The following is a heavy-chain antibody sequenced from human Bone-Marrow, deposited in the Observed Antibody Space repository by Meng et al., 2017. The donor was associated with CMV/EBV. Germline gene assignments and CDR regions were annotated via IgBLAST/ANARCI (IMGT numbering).Heavy chain of an antibody. D-gene: IGHD6-19*01. CDR1: GRSITSGDYY. V-gene: IGHV4-30-4*08. Sequence: SETLSLTCTVSGRSITSGDYYWSWIRQPPGKGLEWIGYIYYSGTTYYNPSLKSRLTISVDTSKNQFSLKLSYVTVADTAVYYCARDLEQWLQGFGPWGQGTLATVSS. CDR2: IYYSGTT. J-gene: IGHJ5*02. CDR3: ARDLEQWLQGFGP.